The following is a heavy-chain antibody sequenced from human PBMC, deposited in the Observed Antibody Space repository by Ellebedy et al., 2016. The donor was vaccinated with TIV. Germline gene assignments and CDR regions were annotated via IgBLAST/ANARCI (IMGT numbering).Heavy chain of an antibody. CDR1: GGFISSSSHF. CDR3: ARDQMYGSGTYVRPSGLWRGFDL. V-gene: IGHV4-39*07. D-gene: IGHD3-10*01. J-gene: IGHJ5*02. CDR2: IYYSGST. Sequence: SETLSLTCIVSGGFISSSSHFWGWIRQPPGKGLEWIGSIYYSGSTFYSPSLKSRVTISADTSNNQFSLKLSSVTAADTAIYYGARDQMYGSGTYVRPSGLWRGFDLWGQGTLVTVSS.